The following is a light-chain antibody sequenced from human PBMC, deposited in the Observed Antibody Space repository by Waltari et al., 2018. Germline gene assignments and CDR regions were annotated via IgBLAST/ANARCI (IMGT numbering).Light chain of an antibody. Sequence: DIVMTQSPDSLAVSRGKGAPTTCDSSQRILSASNNKNYIAWYQQKPGQPPKLLIHWASTRQSGVPDRFSASGSGTDFTLTISSLQAEDVAVYYCQQYSTVPVTFGGGTKVEIK. CDR3: QQYSTVPVT. J-gene: IGKJ4*01. CDR1: QRILSASNNKNY. V-gene: IGKV4-1*01. CDR2: WAS.